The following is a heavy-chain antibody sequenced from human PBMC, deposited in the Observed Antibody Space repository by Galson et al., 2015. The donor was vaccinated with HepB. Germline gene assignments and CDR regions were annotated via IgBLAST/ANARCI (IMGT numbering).Heavy chain of an antibody. CDR1: GFTFSIYT. J-gene: IGHJ3*02. Sequence: SLRLSCAASGFTFSIYTMNWVRQAPGKGLEWVSHISVGGDWTNYADSVRGRFTVSRDNSKKMLHLQMNSLTDDDTAVYYCARRRIEPPEAWSMGAFDIWGQGTMVTVSS. V-gene: IGHV3-23*01. D-gene: IGHD2-2*01. CDR3: ARRRIEPPEAWSMGAFDI. CDR2: ISVGGDWT.